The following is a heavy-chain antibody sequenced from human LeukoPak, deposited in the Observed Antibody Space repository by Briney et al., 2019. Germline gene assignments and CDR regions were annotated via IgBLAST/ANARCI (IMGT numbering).Heavy chain of an antibody. J-gene: IGHJ4*02. CDR2: FDPEDGET. Sequence: ASVKVSCKVSGYTLTELSMHWVRQAPGKGLEWMGGFDPEDGETIYAQKFQGRVTMTKDTSTDTAYMELSSLRSDDTAVYYCARVGILTGQKLNDYWGQGTLVTVSS. CDR1: GYTLTELS. V-gene: IGHV1-24*01. D-gene: IGHD3-9*01. CDR3: ARVGILTGQKLNDY.